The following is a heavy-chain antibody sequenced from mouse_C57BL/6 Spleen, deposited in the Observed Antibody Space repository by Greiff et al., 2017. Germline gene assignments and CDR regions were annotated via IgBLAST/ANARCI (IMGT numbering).Heavy chain of an antibody. V-gene: IGHV1-64*01. J-gene: IGHJ2*01. Sequence: QVQLQQPGAELVKPGASVKLSCKASGYTFTSYWMHWVKQRPGQGLEWIGMIHPNSGSTNYNEKFKSKATLTVDKPSSTAYMQLSSLTSEDSAVYCCARSGSSYDYFDYWGQGTTLTVSS. D-gene: IGHD1-1*01. CDR1: GYTFTSYW. CDR3: ARSGSSYDYFDY. CDR2: IHPNSGST.